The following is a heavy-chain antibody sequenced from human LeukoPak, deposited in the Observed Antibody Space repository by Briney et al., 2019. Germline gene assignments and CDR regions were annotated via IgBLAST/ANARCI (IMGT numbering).Heavy chain of an antibody. CDR3: ARGRGSTVTTDWFDP. J-gene: IGHJ5*02. CDR2: IYYSGST. Sequence: NPSETLSLTCAVYGGSFSGYYWSWIRQHPGKGLEWIGYIYYSGSTYYNPSLKSRVTISVDTSKNQFSLKLSSVTAADTAVYYCARGRGSTVTTDWFDPWGQGTLVTVSS. CDR1: GGSFSGYY. V-gene: IGHV4-31*11. D-gene: IGHD4-17*01.